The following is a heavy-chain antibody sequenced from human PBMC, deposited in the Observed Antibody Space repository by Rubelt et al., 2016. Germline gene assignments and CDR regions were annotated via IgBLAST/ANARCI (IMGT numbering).Heavy chain of an antibody. CDR3: ARGYSNYAYYYMDV. J-gene: IGHJ6*03. V-gene: IGHV4-4*02. D-gene: IGHD4-11*01. Sequence: GSTNYNPSLKSRVTISVDKSKNQFSLKLSSVTAADTAVYYCARGYSNYAYYYMDVWGKGTTVTVSS. CDR2: GST.